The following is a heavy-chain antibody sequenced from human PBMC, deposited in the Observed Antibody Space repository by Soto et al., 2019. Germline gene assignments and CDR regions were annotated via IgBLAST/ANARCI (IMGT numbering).Heavy chain of an antibody. Sequence: GGSLRLSCAASGFTFSSYAMSWVRQAPGKGLEWVSAISGSGGSTYYADSVKGRFTISGDNSKTTRCLQMNSLRAEDTALYYCARYCSGGSCYSFDYWGQGTLVTVSS. J-gene: IGHJ4*02. D-gene: IGHD2-15*01. CDR3: ARYCSGGSCYSFDY. CDR1: GFTFSSYA. CDR2: ISGSGGST. V-gene: IGHV3-23*01.